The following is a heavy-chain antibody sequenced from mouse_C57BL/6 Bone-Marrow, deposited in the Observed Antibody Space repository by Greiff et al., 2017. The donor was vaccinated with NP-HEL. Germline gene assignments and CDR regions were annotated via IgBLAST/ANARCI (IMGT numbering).Heavy chain of an antibody. Sequence: VKLQESGAELARPGASVKLSCKASGYTFTSYGISWVKQRTGQGLEWIGEIYPRSGNTYYNEKFKGKATLTADKSSSTAYMELRSLTSEDSAVYSCARSRGTGFAYWGQGTLVTVSA. CDR1: GYTFTSYG. V-gene: IGHV1-81*01. CDR3: ARSRGTGFAY. D-gene: IGHD3-1*01. J-gene: IGHJ3*01. CDR2: IYPRSGNT.